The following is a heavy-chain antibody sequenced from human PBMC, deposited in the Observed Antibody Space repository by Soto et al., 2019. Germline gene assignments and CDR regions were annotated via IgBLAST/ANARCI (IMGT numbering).Heavy chain of an antibody. CDR2: INPSGGST. CDR1: GYTFTSYY. V-gene: IGHV1-46*01. CDR3: ASSTLSSGWYMEGMDV. J-gene: IGHJ6*02. D-gene: IGHD6-19*01. Sequence: GASVKVSCKASGYTFTSYYMHWVRQAPGQGLEWKGIINPSGGSTSYAQKFQGRVTMTRDTSTSTVYMELSSLRSEDTDVYYCASSTLSSGWYMEGMDVWGQGTTVTVSS.